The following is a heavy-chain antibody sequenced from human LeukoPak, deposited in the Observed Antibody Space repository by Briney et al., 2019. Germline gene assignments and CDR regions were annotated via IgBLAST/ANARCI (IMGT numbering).Heavy chain of an antibody. Sequence: MASETLSLTCAVSGGSISSGGYSWSWLRQPPGKGLEWIGYIYHSGSTYYNPSLKSRVTISVDRSKNQFSLKLSSVTAADTAVYYCARSPGGWGQYYFDYWGQGTLVTVSS. CDR2: IYHSGST. CDR3: ARSPGGWGQYYFDY. J-gene: IGHJ4*02. V-gene: IGHV4-30-2*01. CDR1: GGSISSGGYS. D-gene: IGHD1-26*01.